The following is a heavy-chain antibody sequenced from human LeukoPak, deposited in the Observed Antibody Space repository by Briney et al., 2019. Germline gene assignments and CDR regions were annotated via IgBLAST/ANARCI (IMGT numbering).Heavy chain of an antibody. CDR3: APSSGSKVGYFDY. Sequence: PGGSLRLSCAASGFTLSSYGMHWVRQAPGKGLEGVAFIRYDGSNKYYADSVKGRFTISRDNSKNTLYLQMNSLRAEDTAVYYCAPSSGSKVGYFDYWGQGTLVTVSS. V-gene: IGHV3-30*02. D-gene: IGHD6-19*01. J-gene: IGHJ4*02. CDR2: IRYDGSNK. CDR1: GFTLSSYG.